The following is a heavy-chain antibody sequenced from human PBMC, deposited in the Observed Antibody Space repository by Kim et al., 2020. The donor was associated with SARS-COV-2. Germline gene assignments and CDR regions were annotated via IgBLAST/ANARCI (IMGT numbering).Heavy chain of an antibody. D-gene: IGHD3-10*01. CDR2: IYYSGST. V-gene: IGHV4-39*01. CDR1: GGSISSSSYY. CDR3: ARSYTYGSGSYYNGDNWFDP. J-gene: IGHJ5*02. Sequence: SETLSLTCTVSGGSISSSSYYWGWIRQPPGKGLEWIGSIYYSGSTYDNPSLKSRVTISVDTSKNQFSLKLSSVTAADTAVYYCARSYTYGSGSYYNGDNWFDPWGQGTLVTVSS.